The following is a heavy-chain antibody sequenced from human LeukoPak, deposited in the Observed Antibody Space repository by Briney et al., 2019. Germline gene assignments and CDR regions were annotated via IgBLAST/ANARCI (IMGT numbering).Heavy chain of an antibody. CDR2: VADNGDP. Sequence: PGGSLRPSCAASGLTFRKYAMSWVRQAPGKGLEWVSTVADNGDPYYADSVRGRFTISREDSKSTVSLQLNSLRAEDTAVYYCAKAVCSGAGCDRFDYWGQGTLVTVSS. CDR1: GLTFRKYA. V-gene: IGHV3-23*01. CDR3: AKAVCSGAGCDRFDY. D-gene: IGHD2-15*01. J-gene: IGHJ4*02.